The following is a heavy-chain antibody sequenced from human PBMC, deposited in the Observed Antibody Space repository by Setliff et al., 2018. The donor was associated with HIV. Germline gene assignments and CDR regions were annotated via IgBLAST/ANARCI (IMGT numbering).Heavy chain of an antibody. CDR3: ARILVGVDDAFDI. D-gene: IGHD1-26*01. Sequence: ASVKVSCKASGYTFTNYGISWVRQAPGQGLEWMGWISAHNGNTNYAQKLQDRVTMTTDTSTSTAYMELRSLRSDDTAVYYCARILVGVDDAFDIWGQGTMVTVSS. CDR2: ISAHNGNT. CDR1: GYTFTNYG. J-gene: IGHJ3*02. V-gene: IGHV1-18*01.